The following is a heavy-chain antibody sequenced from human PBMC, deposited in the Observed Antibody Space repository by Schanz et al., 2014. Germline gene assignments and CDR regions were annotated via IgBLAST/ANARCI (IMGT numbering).Heavy chain of an antibody. CDR3: ANNWNLDY. CDR1: GFTFSSYA. Sequence: EVQLLESGGGLVQPGGSLRLSCAASGFTFSSYAMSWVRQAPGKGLEWVSAISGSGGSTYYADSVRGRFTISRDNSKNTRYLQMNSLRAEDTTVYYCANNWNLDYWGQGTLVTVSS. J-gene: IGHJ4*02. CDR2: ISGSGGST. D-gene: IGHD1-20*01. V-gene: IGHV3-23*01.